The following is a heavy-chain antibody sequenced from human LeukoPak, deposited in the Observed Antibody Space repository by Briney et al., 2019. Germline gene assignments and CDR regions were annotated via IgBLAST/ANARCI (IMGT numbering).Heavy chain of an antibody. Sequence: ASVKVSCKASGYTFTGYYMHWVRQAPGQGLEWMGWINPNSGGTNYAQKFQGRVTMTRDTSINTAYMELSGLRSDDTAVYYCARARLYSGSENYYFDYWGQGTLVTVSS. CDR1: GYTFTGYY. CDR2: INPNSGGT. J-gene: IGHJ4*02. CDR3: ARARLYSGSENYYFDY. V-gene: IGHV1-2*02. D-gene: IGHD5-12*01.